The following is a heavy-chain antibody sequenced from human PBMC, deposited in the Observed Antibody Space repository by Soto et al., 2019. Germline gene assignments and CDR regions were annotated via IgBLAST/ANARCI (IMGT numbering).Heavy chain of an antibody. CDR3: ARGGRDGFDI. CDR2: VYITGST. J-gene: IGHJ3*02. CDR1: GGSISTFY. V-gene: IGHV4-4*07. Sequence: QVQLQESGPGLVKPSETLSLTCNVAGGSISTFYWNWIRQSAEKGLEWIGRVYITGSTNYHPSLKSRVTMSVDTSKNQVSLKMSSVTAADTAVYYCARGGRDGFDIWGQGTRVTVSS.